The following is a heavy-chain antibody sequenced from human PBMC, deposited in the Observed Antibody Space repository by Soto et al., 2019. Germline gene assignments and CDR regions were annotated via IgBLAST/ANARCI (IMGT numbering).Heavy chain of an antibody. Sequence: GESLKISCKGSGYNFTSYWINWVRQMPGKGLEWMGRIDPRDSYTNYSPSFQGHVAISTDKSISTAYLQWSSLKASDTAMYYCARRGDYGDPPEDYWGQGTLVTVSS. D-gene: IGHD4-17*01. J-gene: IGHJ4*02. CDR3: ARRGDYGDPPEDY. CDR2: IDPRDSYT. CDR1: GYNFTSYW. V-gene: IGHV5-10-1*01.